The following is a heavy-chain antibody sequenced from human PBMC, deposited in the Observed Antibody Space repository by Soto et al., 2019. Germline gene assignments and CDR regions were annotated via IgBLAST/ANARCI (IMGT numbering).Heavy chain of an antibody. CDR1: GFTVSSNY. Sequence: PGGSLRLSCAASGFTVSSNYMSWVRQAPGKGLGWVSVIYSGGSTYYADSVKGRFTVSRDNSKNTLYLQMNSLRAEDTAVYYCARDSGCCSTCCFLYYYYYGIDVWGQGTTVSVSS. CDR3: ARDSGCCSTCCFLYYYYYGIDV. J-gene: IGHJ6*02. D-gene: IGHD2-2*01. CDR2: IYSGGST. V-gene: IGHV3-53*01.